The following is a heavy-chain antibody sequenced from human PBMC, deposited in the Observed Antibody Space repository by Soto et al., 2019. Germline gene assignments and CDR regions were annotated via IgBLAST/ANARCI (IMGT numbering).Heavy chain of an antibody. V-gene: IGHV5-51*01. D-gene: IGHD6-19*01. Sequence: GESLKISCKGSGYSFTSYWIGWVRQMPGKGLEWMGIIYPGDSDNRYSPSFQGQVTISADKSISTAYLQWSSLKASDTAMYYCASHSWAVADASYYYGMDVWGQGTTVTVSS. J-gene: IGHJ6*02. CDR1: GYSFTSYW. CDR2: IYPGDSDN. CDR3: ASHSWAVADASYYYGMDV.